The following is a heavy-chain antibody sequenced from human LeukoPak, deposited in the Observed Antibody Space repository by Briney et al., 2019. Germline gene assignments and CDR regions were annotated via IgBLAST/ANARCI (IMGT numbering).Heavy chain of an antibody. V-gene: IGHV4-59*06. D-gene: IGHD4-23*01. CDR1: GGSISSYY. J-gene: IGHJ4*02. CDR2: IYYSGST. CDR3: ARSKVVTYYFDY. Sequence: PSETLSLTCTVSGGSISSYYWSWIRQPPGKGLEWIGYIYYSGSTYYNPSLKSRVTISVDTSKNQFSLKLSSVTAADTAVYYCARSKVVTYYFDYWGQGTLVTVSS.